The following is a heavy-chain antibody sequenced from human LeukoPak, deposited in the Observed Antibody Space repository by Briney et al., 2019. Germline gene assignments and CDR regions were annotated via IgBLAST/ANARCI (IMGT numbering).Heavy chain of an antibody. Sequence: SETLSLTCTVSGGSISSYYWSWIRQPPGKGLEWIGYIYYSGSTNYNPSLRSRVTISVDTSKNQFSLKLSSVTAADTAVYYCAREGYSYGLDYWGQGTLVTVSS. J-gene: IGHJ4*02. CDR3: AREGYSYGLDY. D-gene: IGHD5-18*01. CDR2: IYYSGST. CDR1: GGSISSYY. V-gene: IGHV4-59*01.